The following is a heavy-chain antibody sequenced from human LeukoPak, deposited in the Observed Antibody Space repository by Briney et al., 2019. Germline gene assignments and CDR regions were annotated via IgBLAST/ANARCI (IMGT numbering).Heavy chain of an antibody. V-gene: IGHV4-34*01. D-gene: IGHD1-26*01. J-gene: IGHJ3*02. Sequence: SETLSLTCAVYGGSFSGYYWSWIRQPPGKGLEWIGSIYYSGSTYYNPSLKSRVTISVDTSKNQFSLKLSSVTAADTAVYYCARGAGEWELLRAFDIWGQGTMVTVSS. CDR2: IYYSGST. CDR1: GGSFSGYY. CDR3: ARGAGEWELLRAFDI.